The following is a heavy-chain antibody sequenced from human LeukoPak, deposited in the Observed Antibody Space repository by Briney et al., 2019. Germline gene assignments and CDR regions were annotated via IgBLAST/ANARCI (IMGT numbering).Heavy chain of an antibody. CDR2: ISSSSSYI. D-gene: IGHD5-18*01. CDR1: GFTFSSYS. V-gene: IGHV3-21*01. J-gene: IGHJ4*02. Sequence: GGSLRLSCAASGFTFSSYSMNWVRQAPGKGLEWVSSISSSSSYIYYADSAKGRFTISRDNAKNSLYLQMNSLRAEDTAVYYCARNKKGDRYTYGHDYWGQGTLVTVSS. CDR3: ARNKKGDRYTYGHDY.